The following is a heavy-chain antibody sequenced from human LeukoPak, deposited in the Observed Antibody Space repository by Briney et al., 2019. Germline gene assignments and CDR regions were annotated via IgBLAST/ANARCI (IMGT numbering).Heavy chain of an antibody. Sequence: GGSLRLSCTASGFTFGDYAMSWVRQAPGKGLEWVGFIRSKAYGGTTEYAASVKGRFTISRDDSKSIAYLQMNSLKTEDTAVYYCTRLYSSGWSGNWYFDLWGRGTLVTVSS. J-gene: IGHJ2*01. D-gene: IGHD6-19*01. CDR2: IRSKAYGGTT. CDR3: TRLYSSGWSGNWYFDL. V-gene: IGHV3-49*04. CDR1: GFTFGDYA.